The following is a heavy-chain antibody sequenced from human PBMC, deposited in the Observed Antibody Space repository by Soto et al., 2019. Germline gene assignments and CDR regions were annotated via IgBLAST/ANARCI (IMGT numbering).Heavy chain of an antibody. CDR3: ARERADIVVAPVATSGMDV. CDR2: ISHDGQNQ. J-gene: IGHJ6*01. V-gene: IGHV3-30*03. D-gene: IGHD2-21*01. Sequence: QVQLVESGGGVVQPGRSLKLSCIGSGFAFGSHGMPWVRQVSGKGLEWVAVISHDGQNQYYRDSVKGRFTISRDNSKNSLYLEVNSLRVEDTAVYHCARERADIVVAPVATSGMDVWGQGTAVTVSS. CDR1: GFAFGSHG.